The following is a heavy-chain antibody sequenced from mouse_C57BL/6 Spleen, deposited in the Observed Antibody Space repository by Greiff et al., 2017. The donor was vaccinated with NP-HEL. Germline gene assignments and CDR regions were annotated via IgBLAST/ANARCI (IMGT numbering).Heavy chain of an antibody. CDR2: TFYSGIP. V-gene: IGHV3-3*01. J-gene: IGHJ1*03. CDR3: AREPYDGYFDV. CDR1: GFSINSDCY. D-gene: IGHD2-12*01. Sequence: EVQLQESGPSLVRPSQTLSLTCTVTGFSINSDCYWIWIRQFPGNKLEYIGYTFYSGIPYYNPSLASRTYITRDTSKNQFSLKLSSVTTEDTATYYCAREPYDGYFDVWGTGTTVTVSS.